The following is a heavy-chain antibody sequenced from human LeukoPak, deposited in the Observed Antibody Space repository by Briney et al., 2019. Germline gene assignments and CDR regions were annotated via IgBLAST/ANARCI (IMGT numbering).Heavy chain of an antibody. J-gene: IGHJ4*02. Sequence: PSETLSLTCTVSGGSISSYYWSWIRQPPGKGLEWIGYIYYSGSTNYNPSLKSRVTISVDTSKNQFSLKLSSVTAADTAVYYRARGSLGLPDYWGQGTLVTVSS. V-gene: IGHV4-59*01. CDR2: IYYSGST. CDR1: GGSISSYY. CDR3: ARGSLGLPDY. D-gene: IGHD3-16*01.